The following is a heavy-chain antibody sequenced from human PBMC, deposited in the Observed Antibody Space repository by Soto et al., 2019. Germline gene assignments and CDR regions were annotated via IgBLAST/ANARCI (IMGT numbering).Heavy chain of an antibody. CDR2: TIPVLAIT. CDR1: GDTFSSYT. Sequence: QVQLVQSGAEVKKPGSSVKVSCKASGDTFSSYTISWVRQAPGQGLEWMGRTIPVLAITNYARKLQGRVTINADKSTSTVYMELSSLRSEDTAIYYCGIARYDRRYLYYGRDIWGQGTTFTVSS. J-gene: IGHJ6*02. D-gene: IGHD3-22*01. CDR3: GIARYDRRYLYYGRDI. V-gene: IGHV1-69*02.